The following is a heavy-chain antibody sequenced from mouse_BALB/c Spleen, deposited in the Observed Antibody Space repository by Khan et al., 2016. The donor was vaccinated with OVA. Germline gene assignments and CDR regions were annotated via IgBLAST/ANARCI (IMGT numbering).Heavy chain of an antibody. CDR2: INTYTGDP. D-gene: IGHD4-1*02. CDR3: ARPPNFSNILDH. V-gene: IGHV9-3-1*01. J-gene: IGHJ4*01. Sequence: QIQLVQSGPELKKPGETVKISCKASGYTFTNYGMNWVKQSPGKALKWMGWINTYTGDPTYADEFKGRFAFSLETSASTAYLQFNNLKNEDTATYFCARPPNFSNILDHWGQGTSVTVSS. CDR1: GYTFTNYG.